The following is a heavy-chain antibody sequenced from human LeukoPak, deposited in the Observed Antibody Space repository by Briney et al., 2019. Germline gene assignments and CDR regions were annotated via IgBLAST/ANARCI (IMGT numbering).Heavy chain of an antibody. Sequence: GRSLRLSCAASGFTFSHYAMHWVRQAPGKGLEWVSAISGSGGSTYYADSVKGRFTISRDNSKNTLYLQMNSLRAEDTAVYYCARVLLGSWDWFDPWGQGTLVTVSS. V-gene: IGHV3-23*01. CDR1: GFTFSHYA. CDR2: ISGSGGST. CDR3: ARVLLGSWDWFDP. J-gene: IGHJ5*02. D-gene: IGHD3-10*01.